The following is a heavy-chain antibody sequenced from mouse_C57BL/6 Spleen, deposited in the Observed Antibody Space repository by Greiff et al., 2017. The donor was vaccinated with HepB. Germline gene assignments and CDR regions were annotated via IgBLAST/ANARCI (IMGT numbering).Heavy chain of an antibody. J-gene: IGHJ1*03. CDR2: INPNNGGT. D-gene: IGHD4-1*01. V-gene: IGHV1-18*01. CDR1: GYTFTDYN. CDR3: ARGLDWDEGGWYFDV. Sequence: EVQLQQSGPELVKPGASVKIPCKASGYTFTDYNMDWVKQSHGKSLEWIGDINPNNGGTIYNQKFKGKATLTVDKSSSTAYMELRSLKSEDTAVYYWARGLDWDEGGWYFDVWGTGTTVTVSS.